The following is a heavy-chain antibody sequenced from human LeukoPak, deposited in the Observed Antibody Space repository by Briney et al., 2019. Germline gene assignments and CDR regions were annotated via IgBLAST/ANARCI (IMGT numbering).Heavy chain of an antibody. CDR3: ARDSRAVAGHYYYYGMDV. CDR2: IYSGGST. CDR1: GFTVSSNY. V-gene: IGHV3-53*01. J-gene: IGHJ6*02. D-gene: IGHD6-19*01. Sequence: GGSLRLSCAASGFTVSSNYMSWVRQAPGKGLEWVSVIYSGGSTYYADSVKGRFTISRDNSKNTLYLQMNSLRAEDTAVYYCARDSRAVAGHYYYYGMDVWGQGTTVTVSS.